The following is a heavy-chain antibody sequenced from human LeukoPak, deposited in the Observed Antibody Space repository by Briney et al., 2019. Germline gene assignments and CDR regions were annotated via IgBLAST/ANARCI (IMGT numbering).Heavy chain of an antibody. CDR2: IYSGGST. CDR3: ARESGIAAAGADY. CDR1: GFTVSSNY. V-gene: IGHV3-66*01. D-gene: IGHD6-13*01. Sequence: PGGSLRLSCAASGFTVSSNYMSWVRQAPGKGLEWVSVIYSGGSTYYADSVKGRFTISRDSSKNTLYLQMNSLRAEDTAVHYCARESGIAAAGADYWGQGTLVIVSS. J-gene: IGHJ4*02.